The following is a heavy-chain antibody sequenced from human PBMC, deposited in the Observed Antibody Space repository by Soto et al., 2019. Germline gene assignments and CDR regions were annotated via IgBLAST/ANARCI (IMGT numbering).Heavy chain of an antibody. CDR1: GGSISSYY. D-gene: IGHD2-21*01. CDR2: IYYSGST. V-gene: IGHV4-59*01. CDR3: ARASYGGYIVEGYYFDY. Sequence: QVQLQESGPGLVKPSETLSLTCTVSGGSISSYYWSWIRQPPGKGLEWIGYIYYSGSTNYNPSLKSRVTISVDTSKNQFSLKLSSVTAADTAVYYCARASYGGYIVEGYYFDYWGQGTLVTVSS. J-gene: IGHJ4*02.